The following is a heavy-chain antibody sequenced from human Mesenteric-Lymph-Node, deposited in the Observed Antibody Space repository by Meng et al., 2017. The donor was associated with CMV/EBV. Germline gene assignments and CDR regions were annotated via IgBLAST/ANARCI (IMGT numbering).Heavy chain of an antibody. J-gene: IGHJ4*02. D-gene: IGHD1-26*01. CDR1: GYPFSNYA. CDR2: INTHTGNP. CDR3: ARQSSGATLDY. Sequence: SCKASGYPFSNYAMHWVRQAPGQGLEWMGWINTHTGNPTYAQGFTGRFVFSLDTSVSTAFLKITSLKADDTAVYYCARQSSGATLDYWGQGTLVTVSS. V-gene: IGHV7-4-1*02.